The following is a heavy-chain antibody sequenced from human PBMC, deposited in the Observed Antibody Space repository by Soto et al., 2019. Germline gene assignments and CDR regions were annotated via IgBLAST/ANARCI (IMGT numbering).Heavy chain of an antibody. CDR2: ISGSGGST. CDR3: AKDLVLRYFDWLPYGMDV. CDR1: GFTFSNYA. J-gene: IGHJ6*04. D-gene: IGHD3-9*01. Sequence: GGSLRLSCAASGFTFSNYAMSWVRQAPGKGLEWVSAISGSGGSTYYADSVKGRFTISRDNSKNTLYLQMNSLRAEDAAVYYCAKDLVLRYFDWLPYGMDVWGKGTTVTVSS. V-gene: IGHV3-23*01.